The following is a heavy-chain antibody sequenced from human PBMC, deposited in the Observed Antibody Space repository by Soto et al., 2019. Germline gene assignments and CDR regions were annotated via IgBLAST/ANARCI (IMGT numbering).Heavy chain of an antibody. D-gene: IGHD2-2*01. CDR3: AMVPAAYYYDGMDV. Sequence: QVQLVQSGAEVKKPGASVKVSCKVSGYTLTELSMHWVRQAPGKGLEWMGGFDPEDGETIYAQKFQGRVTMTEDTXXDTAYMELSSLRSEDTAVYYCAMVPAAYYYDGMDVWGQGTTVTVSS. J-gene: IGHJ6*02. CDR1: GYTLTELS. CDR2: FDPEDGET. V-gene: IGHV1-24*01.